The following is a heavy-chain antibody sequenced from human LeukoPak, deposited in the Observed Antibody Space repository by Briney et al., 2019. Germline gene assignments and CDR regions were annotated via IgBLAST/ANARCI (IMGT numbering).Heavy chain of an antibody. V-gene: IGHV4-31*03. D-gene: IGHD3-22*01. Sequence: SETLSLTCTVSGGSISSGGYYWSWIRQHPGTGLEWIGYIYYSGSTCYNPSLKSRVTISVDTSKNQFSLKLSSVTAADTAVYYCARDFYYDSNWFDPWGQGTLVTVSS. CDR3: ARDFYYDSNWFDP. CDR2: IYYSGST. CDR1: GGSISSGGYY. J-gene: IGHJ5*02.